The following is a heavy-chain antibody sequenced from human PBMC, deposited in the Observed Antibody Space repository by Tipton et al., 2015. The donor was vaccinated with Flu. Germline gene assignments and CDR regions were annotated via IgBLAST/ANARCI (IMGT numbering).Heavy chain of an antibody. CDR1: GGSITNSNYY. Sequence: TLSLTCTVSGGSITNSNYYWGWIRQPPGKGLEWIGSIYYSGNTFYNPSLKSRVTISVDTSKNEFSLKLRSVTAADTAVYYCMRDLRGRDSWGQGTLVTVSS. CDR3: MRDLRGRDS. CDR2: IYYSGNT. J-gene: IGHJ4*02. V-gene: IGHV4-39*07.